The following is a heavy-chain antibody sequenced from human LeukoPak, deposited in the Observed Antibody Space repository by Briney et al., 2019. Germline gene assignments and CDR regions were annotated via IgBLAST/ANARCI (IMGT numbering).Heavy chain of an antibody. CDR2: IYYSGST. CDR1: GASISSSSYF. V-gene: IGHV4-39*07. Sequence: KASETLSLTCTVSGASISSSSYFWGWVRQPPGKGLEWIGSIYYSGSTYYNPSLKSRVTISVDTSKNQFSLKLRSVTAADTAVYYCARGVEYYDFWTGKDWFDPWGQGTLVTVSS. CDR3: ARGVEYYDFWTGKDWFDP. D-gene: IGHD3-3*01. J-gene: IGHJ5*02.